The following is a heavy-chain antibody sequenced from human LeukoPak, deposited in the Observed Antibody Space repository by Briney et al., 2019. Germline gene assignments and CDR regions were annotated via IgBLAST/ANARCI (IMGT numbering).Heavy chain of an antibody. V-gene: IGHV3-9*01. Sequence: GGSLRLSCAASGFTFDDYAVHWVRQAPGKGLEWVSGISWNSGSIGYADSVKGRFTISRDNAKNSLYLQMNSLRAEDTALYYCAKDTGYDSSGYYSAYDYWGQGTLVTVSS. J-gene: IGHJ4*02. CDR1: GFTFDDYA. D-gene: IGHD3-22*01. CDR2: ISWNSGSI. CDR3: AKDTGYDSSGYYSAYDY.